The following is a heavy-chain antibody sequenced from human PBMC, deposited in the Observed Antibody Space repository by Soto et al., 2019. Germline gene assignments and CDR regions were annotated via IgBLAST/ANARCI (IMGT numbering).Heavy chain of an antibody. J-gene: IGHJ6*02. V-gene: IGHV5-51*01. CDR2: FYPRDSAA. Sequence: GESLKISCVGSGYSFTTHWVAWVRQMPGKGLEWMGIFYPRDSAATYSPSLQGQVTMSADKSSSTAYLQWNSLQASDTAIYYCARGGKDGSLFFGLEVWGQGTTVTISS. CDR3: ARGGKDGSLFFGLEV. D-gene: IGHD1-26*01. CDR1: GYSFTTHW.